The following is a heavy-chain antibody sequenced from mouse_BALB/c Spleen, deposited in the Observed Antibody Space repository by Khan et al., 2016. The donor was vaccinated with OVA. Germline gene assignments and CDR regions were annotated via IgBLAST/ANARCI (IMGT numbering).Heavy chain of an antibody. Sequence: EVELVESGGDLVKPGGSLKLSCAASGFTFSTYGMPWVRQSPDKRLEWVATISSGGSYTYYPDNVKGRFTISRDNAKKTLYLQMSRQKADDTAMYYGARLAYYYNSEWFAYWGQGTLVTVSA. V-gene: IGHV5-6*01. CDR3: ARLAYYYNSEWFAY. CDR2: ISSGGSYT. CDR1: GFTFSTYG. J-gene: IGHJ3*01. D-gene: IGHD1-1*01.